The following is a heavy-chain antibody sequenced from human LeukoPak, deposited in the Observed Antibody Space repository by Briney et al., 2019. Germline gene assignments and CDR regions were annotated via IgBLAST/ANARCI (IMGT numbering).Heavy chain of an antibody. CDR2: INPSGGST. J-gene: IGHJ5*02. V-gene: IGHV1-46*01. CDR1: GYTFTSYY. D-gene: IGHD3-9*01. Sequence: ASVKVSCKASGYTFTSYYMHWVRQAPGQGLEWKGIINPSGGSTSYAQKFQGRVTMTRDTSTSTVYMELSSPRSEDTAVYYCARGPFILTGYHWGQGTLVTVSS. CDR3: ARGPFILTGYH.